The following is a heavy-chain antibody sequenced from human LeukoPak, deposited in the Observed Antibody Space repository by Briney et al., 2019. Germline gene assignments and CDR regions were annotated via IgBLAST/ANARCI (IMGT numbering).Heavy chain of an antibody. CDR3: ARLPGCSGGNCYSGF. V-gene: IGHV4-4*07. J-gene: IGHJ4*02. CDR1: GDSMGTYY. CDR2: IHTSGTT. Sequence: SETLSLTCTVTGDSMGTYYWSFIRQPAGKGLEWIGRIHTSGTTWYNASLKSRVTMSVDTSKNQFSLKLSSVTAADTAVYYCARLPGCSGGNCYSGFWGQGTLVTVSS. D-gene: IGHD2-15*01.